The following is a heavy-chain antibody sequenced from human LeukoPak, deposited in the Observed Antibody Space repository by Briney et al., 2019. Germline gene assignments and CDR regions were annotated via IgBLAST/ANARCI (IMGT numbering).Heavy chain of an antibody. CDR1: GFTFSSYA. CDR2: ISGSGGST. CDR3: ARDRGYYDSSGYYPNWFDP. J-gene: IGHJ5*02. V-gene: IGHV3-23*01. Sequence: GGSLRLSCAASGFTFSSYAMSWVRQAPGKGLEWVSAISGSGGSTYYADSVKGRFTISRDNSKNTLYLQMNSLRAEDTAVYYCARDRGYYDSSGYYPNWFDPWGQGTLVTVSS. D-gene: IGHD3-22*01.